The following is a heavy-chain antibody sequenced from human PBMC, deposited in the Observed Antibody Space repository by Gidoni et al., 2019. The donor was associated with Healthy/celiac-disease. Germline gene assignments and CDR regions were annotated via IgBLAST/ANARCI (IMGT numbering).Heavy chain of an antibody. CDR3: AREKTEMTTVTTAFDY. V-gene: IGHV1-69*01. D-gene: IGHD4-17*01. CDR2: IIPMFDTA. J-gene: IGHJ4*02. Sequence: WMGGIIPMFDTANYAQKFQGRVTITADESTSTAYMELSSLRSEDTAVYYCAREKTEMTTVTTAFDYWGQGTLVTVSS.